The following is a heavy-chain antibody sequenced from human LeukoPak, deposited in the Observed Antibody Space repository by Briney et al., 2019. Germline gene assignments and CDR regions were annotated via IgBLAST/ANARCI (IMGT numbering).Heavy chain of an antibody. CDR1: GFTFSSYG. Sequence: GGSLRLSCAASGFTFSSYGMSWVRQAPGKGLEWVSYIRSSSSTMYYADSVKGRFTISRDNAKSSLYLRMSSLRDEDTAVYYCARARGYNHGPQDYYFDYWGQGTLVTVSS. D-gene: IGHD5-18*01. J-gene: IGHJ4*02. CDR2: IRSSSSTM. V-gene: IGHV3-48*02. CDR3: ARARGYNHGPQDYYFDY.